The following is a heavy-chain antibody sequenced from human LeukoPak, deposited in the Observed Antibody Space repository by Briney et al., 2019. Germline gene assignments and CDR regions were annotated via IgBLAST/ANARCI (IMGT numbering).Heavy chain of an antibody. CDR2: MNPKSGDT. CDR3: ARGRNHDFWSGYYRNWYDP. D-gene: IGHD3-3*01. V-gene: IGHV1-8*01. CDR1: GYTFSTYD. J-gene: IGHJ5*02. Sequence: ASVKVSCKASGYTFSTYDINWVRQATGQGPEWMGWMNPKSGDTSFAQKFRGRVTLTRSTSKSTAYMELSSLRSDDTAVYYCARGRNHDFWSGYYRNWYDPWGQGTLLTVSS.